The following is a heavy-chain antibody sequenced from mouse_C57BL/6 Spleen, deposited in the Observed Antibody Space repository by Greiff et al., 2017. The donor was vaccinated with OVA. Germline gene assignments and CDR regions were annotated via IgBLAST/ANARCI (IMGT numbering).Heavy chain of an antibody. CDR2: IYPSDSET. J-gene: IGHJ4*01. V-gene: IGHV1-61*01. Sequence: QVQLKQPGAELVRPGSSVKLSCKASGYTFTSYWMDWVKQRPGQGLEWIGNIYPSDSETHYNQKFKDKATLTVDKSSSTAYMQLSSLTSEDSAVYYCARGDYGGYAMDYWGQGTSVTVSS. D-gene: IGHD2-4*01. CDR3: ARGDYGGYAMDY. CDR1: GYTFTSYW.